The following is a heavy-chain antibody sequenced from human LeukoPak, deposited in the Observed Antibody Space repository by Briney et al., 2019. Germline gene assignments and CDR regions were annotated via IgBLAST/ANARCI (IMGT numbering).Heavy chain of an antibody. CDR1: GGSISNYY. CDR2: IYSRGNT. D-gene: IGHD1-26*01. Sequence: PSETLSLTCTVSGGSISNYYWNWIRPPAGKGLEWIGRIYSRGNTDYNPSLKSRVTMSVDTSKNQFSLKLSSVTAADTAVYYCAREVGYPYYFDSWGQGTLVTVSS. CDR3: AREVGYPYYFDS. J-gene: IGHJ4*02. V-gene: IGHV4-4*07.